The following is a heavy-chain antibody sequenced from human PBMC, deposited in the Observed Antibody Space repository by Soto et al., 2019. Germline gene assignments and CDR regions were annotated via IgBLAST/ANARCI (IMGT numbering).Heavy chain of an antibody. Sequence: GESLKISCMGSGYKVSTWHNFTSYWIAWVRQMPGEGLEWMGIIYPGDSDTRYSPSFQGQVTISADKSINSVYLQWSSLKASDTATYYCARDSLGDDTYYYYGMDVWGQGTTVTVSS. CDR3: ARDSLGDDTYYYYGMDV. CDR2: IYPGDSDT. J-gene: IGHJ6*02. CDR1: GYKVSTWHNFTSYW. V-gene: IGHV5-51*01. D-gene: IGHD2-21*02.